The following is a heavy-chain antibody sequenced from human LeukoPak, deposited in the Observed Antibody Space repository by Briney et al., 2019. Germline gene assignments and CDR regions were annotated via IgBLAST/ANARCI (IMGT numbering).Heavy chain of an antibody. Sequence: ASVKVSCKASGGTFSSYAISWVRQAPGQGLEWMGWISAYNGNTNYAQKLQGRVTMTTDTSTSTAYMELRSLRSDDTAVYYCARDSYPKYYYDSSGYPIDYWGQGTLVTVSS. CDR2: ISAYNGNT. J-gene: IGHJ4*02. CDR3: ARDSYPKYYYDSSGYPIDY. V-gene: IGHV1-18*01. CDR1: GGTFSSYA. D-gene: IGHD3-22*01.